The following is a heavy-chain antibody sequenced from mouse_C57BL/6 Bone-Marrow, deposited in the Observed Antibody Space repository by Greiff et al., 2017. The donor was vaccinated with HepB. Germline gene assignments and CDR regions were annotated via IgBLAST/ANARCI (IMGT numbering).Heavy chain of an antibody. V-gene: IGHV10-1*01. CDR1: GFSFNTYA. Sequence: DVKLVESGGGLVQPKGSLKLSCAASGFSFNTYAMNWVRQAPGKGLEWVARIRSKSNNYATYYADSVKDRFTISRDDSESMLYLQMNNLKTEDTAMYYCVTGGQLRLLFAYWGQGTLVTVSA. CDR2: IRSKSNNYAT. J-gene: IGHJ3*01. CDR3: VTGGQLRLLFAY. D-gene: IGHD3-2*02.